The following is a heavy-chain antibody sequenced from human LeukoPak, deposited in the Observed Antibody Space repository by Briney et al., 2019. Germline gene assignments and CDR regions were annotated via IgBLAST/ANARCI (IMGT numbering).Heavy chain of an antibody. J-gene: IGHJ4*02. D-gene: IGHD2-2*01. CDR1: GFTVSSNH. V-gene: IGHV3-48*01. CDR3: ARDRYCSSTSCRYFDY. Sequence: GGSLRLSCAVSGFTVSSNHMSWVRQAPGKGLEWVSYISSSSSTIYYADSVKGRFTISRDNAKNSLYLQMNSLRAEDTAVYYCARDRYCSSTSCRYFDYWGQGTLVTVSS. CDR2: ISSSSSTI.